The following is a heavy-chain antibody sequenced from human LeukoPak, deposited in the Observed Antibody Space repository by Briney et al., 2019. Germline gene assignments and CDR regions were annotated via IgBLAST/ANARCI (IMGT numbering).Heavy chain of an antibody. D-gene: IGHD3-10*01. Sequence: ASVKVSCKASGYTFTSYDISWVRQATGQGLEWMGWMNPNSGNTGYAQKFQGRVTMTRNTSISTAYMELSSLRSEDTAVYYCARWTWFGELLDYWGQGTLVTVSS. CDR3: ARWTWFGELLDY. V-gene: IGHV1-8*01. CDR2: MNPNSGNT. CDR1: GYTFTSYD. J-gene: IGHJ4*02.